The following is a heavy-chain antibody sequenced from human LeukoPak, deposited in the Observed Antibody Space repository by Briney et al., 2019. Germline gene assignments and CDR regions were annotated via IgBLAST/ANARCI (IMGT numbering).Heavy chain of an antibody. CDR2: INSGSSIT. V-gene: IGHV3-48*04. Sequence: GGSLRLSCTASGFSFNTYIMNWVRQAPGKGLEWISYINSGSSITQYADSVTGRFTISRDNAKNSLYLQMNSLRAEDTAIYYCTRVGYIDEGIDYWGQGTLVTVSS. D-gene: IGHD5-24*01. J-gene: IGHJ4*02. CDR1: GFSFNTYI. CDR3: TRVGYIDEGIDY.